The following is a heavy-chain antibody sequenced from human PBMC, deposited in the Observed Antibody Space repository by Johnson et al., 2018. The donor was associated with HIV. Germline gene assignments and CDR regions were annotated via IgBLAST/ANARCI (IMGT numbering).Heavy chain of an antibody. J-gene: IGHJ3*02. CDR2: ISYDGSNK. V-gene: IGHV3-30*18. Sequence: QVQLVESGGGVVQPGRSLRLSCAASGFTFSSYGMHWVRQAPGKGLEWVAVISYDGSNKYYADSVKGRFTISRDNSKNTLYLQMNSLRAEETAVYYCANNLQQLATKDAFDIWGQGTMVTVSS. CDR3: ANNLQQLATKDAFDI. D-gene: IGHD6-13*01. CDR1: GFTFSSYG.